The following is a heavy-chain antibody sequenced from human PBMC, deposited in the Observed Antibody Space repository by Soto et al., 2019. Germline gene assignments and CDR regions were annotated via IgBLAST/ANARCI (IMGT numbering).Heavy chain of an antibody. J-gene: IGHJ4*02. D-gene: IGHD6-19*01. Sequence: QVHLQASGPGLVKPSETLSLTCTVSGGSIGGYYWNWIRQPPGKGLEWLGYIYFSGSTHYNPSLKPRLTISLDTSKKQFSLNLRSVTAADPAVYYCARQEAVAGTPFDSWCQGTLVSVSS. V-gene: IGHV4-59*01. CDR2: IYFSGST. CDR3: ARQEAVAGTPFDS. CDR1: GGSIGGYY.